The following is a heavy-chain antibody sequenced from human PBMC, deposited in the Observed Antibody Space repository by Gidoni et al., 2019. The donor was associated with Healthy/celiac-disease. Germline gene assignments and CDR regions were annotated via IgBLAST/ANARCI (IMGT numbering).Heavy chain of an antibody. CDR1: GFTFSSYG. V-gene: IGHV3-33*01. Sequence: QVQLVESGGGVVQPGRSLRLSCAASGFTFSSYGMHWVRQAPGKGLEWVAVIWYDGSNKYYADSVKGRFTISRDNSKNTLYLQMNSLRAEDTAVYYCARDGGWDIVVVPAAIPWYYGMDVWGQGTTVTVSS. D-gene: IGHD2-2*02. CDR2: IWYDGSNK. J-gene: IGHJ6*02. CDR3: ARDGGWDIVVVPAAIPWYYGMDV.